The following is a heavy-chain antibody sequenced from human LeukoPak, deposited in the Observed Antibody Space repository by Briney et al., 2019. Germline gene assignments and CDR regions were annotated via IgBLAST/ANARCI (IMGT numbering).Heavy chain of an antibody. CDR3: ARDCSSTSCSDAFDI. CDR1: GGSISSYY. Sequence: SETLSLTCTVSGGSISSYYWSWIRQPAGKGLEWIGRIYTSGSTNYNPSLKSRVTMSVDTSKNQFSLKLSSVTAADTAAYYCARDCSSTSCSDAFDIWGQGTMVTVSS. J-gene: IGHJ3*02. CDR2: IYTSGST. D-gene: IGHD2-2*01. V-gene: IGHV4-4*07.